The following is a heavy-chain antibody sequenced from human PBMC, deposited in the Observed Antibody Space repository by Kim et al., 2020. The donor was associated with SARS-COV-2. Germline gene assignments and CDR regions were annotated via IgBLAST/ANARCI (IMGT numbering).Heavy chain of an antibody. J-gene: IGHJ2*01. CDR3: ARDRYIVATDWYFDL. D-gene: IGHD5-12*01. Sequence: DSVKGRFTISRDNAKNSLYLQMNSLRAEDTAVYYCARDRYIVATDWYFDLWGRGTLVTVSS. V-gene: IGHV3-11*06.